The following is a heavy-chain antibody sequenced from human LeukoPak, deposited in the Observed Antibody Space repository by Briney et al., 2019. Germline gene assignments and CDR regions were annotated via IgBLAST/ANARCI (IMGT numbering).Heavy chain of an antibody. CDR1: GGSISSYY. J-gene: IGHJ4*02. CDR2: IYYSGST. Sequence: PSETLSLTCTVSGGSISSYYWSWIRQPPGKGLEWIGYIYYSGSTNYNPSLKSRVTISVDTSKNQFSLKLSSVTAADTAVYYCAGGAGDHTFDYWGQGTLVTVSS. CDR3: AGGAGDHTFDY. V-gene: IGHV4-59*01. D-gene: IGHD1-14*01.